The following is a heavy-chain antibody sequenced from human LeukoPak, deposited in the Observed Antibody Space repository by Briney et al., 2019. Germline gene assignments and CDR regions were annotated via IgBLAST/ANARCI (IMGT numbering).Heavy chain of an antibody. CDR3: ATDIERAGTLRSDFDY. Sequence: PGGSLRLSCAASVVIFSIEAMNWVRQAPGKGRGWASGISWNSGSIGYADSVKGRFTISRDNAKNSLYLQMNSLRAEDTALYYCATDIERAGTLRSDFDYWGQGTLVTVSS. V-gene: IGHV3-9*01. CDR1: VVIFSIEA. D-gene: IGHD1-14*01. J-gene: IGHJ4*02. CDR2: ISWNSGSI.